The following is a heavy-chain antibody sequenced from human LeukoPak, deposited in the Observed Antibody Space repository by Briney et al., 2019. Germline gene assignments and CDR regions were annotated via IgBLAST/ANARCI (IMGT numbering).Heavy chain of an antibody. CDR3: ARLRVQNYGGNWGFDY. Sequence: SETLSLTCTVSGYSINSISSTFYWGWVRQSPGKGLEWIGSIYHSGSTYYNPSLQSRVTISIDTSKNQFSLKLSSVTAADTAVYYCARLRVQNYGGNWGFDYWGQGTLVTVSS. CDR1: GYSINSISSTFY. D-gene: IGHD4-23*01. J-gene: IGHJ4*02. V-gene: IGHV4-38-2*02. CDR2: IYHSGST.